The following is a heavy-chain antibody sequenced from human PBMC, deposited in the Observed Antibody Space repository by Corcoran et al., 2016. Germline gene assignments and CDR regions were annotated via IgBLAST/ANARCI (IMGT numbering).Heavy chain of an antibody. CDR2: IYSGGST. CDR3: ARSGYSYGLYFDY. CDR1: GFTVSSNY. V-gene: IGHV3-53*01. D-gene: IGHD5-18*01. Sequence: EVQLVESGGGLIQPGGSPRLSCAASGFTVSSNYMSWVCQARGKGLEWVSVIYSGGSTYYADSVKGRFTITRDNSKNTLYLQMNSLRADDTAVYYCARSGYSYGLYFDYWGQGTLVTVSS. J-gene: IGHJ4*02.